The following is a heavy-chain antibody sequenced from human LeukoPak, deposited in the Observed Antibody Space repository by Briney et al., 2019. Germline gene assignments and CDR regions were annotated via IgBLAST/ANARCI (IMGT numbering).Heavy chain of an antibody. CDR2: INHSGST. Sequence: SETLSLTCAVYGGSFSGYYWSWIRQPPGKALEWIGEINHSGSTNYNPSLKSRVTISVDTSKNQFSLKLSSVTAADTAVYYCARKGDPIPNFAFDIWGQGTMVTVSS. D-gene: IGHD3-16*01. CDR1: GGSFSGYY. CDR3: ARKGDPIPNFAFDI. J-gene: IGHJ3*02. V-gene: IGHV4-34*01.